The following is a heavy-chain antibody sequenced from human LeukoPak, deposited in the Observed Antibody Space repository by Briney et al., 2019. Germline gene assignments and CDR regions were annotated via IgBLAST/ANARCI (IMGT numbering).Heavy chain of an antibody. D-gene: IGHD5-18*01. J-gene: IGHJ6*02. CDR3: ARVGYSYGSYYYYGMDV. CDR1: GFIFSSYA. Sequence: PGRSLRLSCAASGFIFSSYAMHWVRQAPGKGLEWVAVISYDGSNKYYADSVKGRFTISRDNPKNTLYLQMNSLRAEDTAVYYCARVGYSYGSYYYYGMDVWGQGTTVTVSS. V-gene: IGHV3-30*04. CDR2: ISYDGSNK.